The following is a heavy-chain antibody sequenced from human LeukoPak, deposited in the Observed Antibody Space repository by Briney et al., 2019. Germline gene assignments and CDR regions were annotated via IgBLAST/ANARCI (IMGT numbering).Heavy chain of an antibody. CDR1: GFTFSNAW. J-gene: IGHJ4*02. Sequence: GGSLRLSCVASGFTFSNAWMSWVRQAPGKGLEWVGRIKSKSDGGTTDYAASVKGRFTISRDDSKNTLFLQMNSLKTEDTAVYYCSTVAAAGHTDYWGQGTLVTVSS. V-gene: IGHV3-15*01. CDR3: STVAAAGHTDY. CDR2: IKSKSDGGTT. D-gene: IGHD6-13*01.